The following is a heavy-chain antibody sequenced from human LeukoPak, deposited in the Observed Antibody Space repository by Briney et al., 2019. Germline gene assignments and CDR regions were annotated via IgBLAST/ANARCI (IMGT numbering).Heavy chain of an antibody. Sequence: GGSLRLSCAASGFTFSNYAMSWVRQAPGKGLEWVSAISGSGGSTYYADSVKGRFTISRDNSKNTLYLQMNSLRAEDTAVYYCAKDSGSGSYYDFDYWGQGTLVTVSS. D-gene: IGHD1-26*01. CDR3: AKDSGSGSYYDFDY. CDR2: ISGSGGST. V-gene: IGHV3-23*01. CDR1: GFTFSNYA. J-gene: IGHJ4*02.